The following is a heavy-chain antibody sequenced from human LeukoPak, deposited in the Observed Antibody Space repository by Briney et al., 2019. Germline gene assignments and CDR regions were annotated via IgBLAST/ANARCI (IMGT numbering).Heavy chain of an antibody. CDR1: GGSICSYY. CDR2: ISYSGST. J-gene: IGHJ4*02. V-gene: IGHV4-59*01. D-gene: IGHD3-16*02. CDR3: ARYIWGSYPTFEDY. Sequence: SETLSLTCTVSGGSICSYYWSWIRQPPGKGLEWIGYISYSGSTNYNPSLKSRLTISVDTSKHQLSLKLNSVTAADTAVYYCARYIWGSYPTFEDYWGQGSLVTVSS.